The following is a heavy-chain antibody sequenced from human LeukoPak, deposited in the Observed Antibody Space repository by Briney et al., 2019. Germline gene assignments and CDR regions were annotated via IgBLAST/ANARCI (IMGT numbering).Heavy chain of an antibody. V-gene: IGHV1-3*03. D-gene: IGHD5-12*01. CDR1: GYTFTSYA. CDR3: ARGRNGGYVLDY. CDR2: INAGNGNT. Sequence: ASVKVSCKASGYTFTSYAMHWVRQAPGQGLEWMGWINAGNGNTKYSQEFQGRVTITRDTSASTAYMELSSLRSEDMAVYYCARGRNGGYVLDYWGQGTLVTVSS. J-gene: IGHJ4*02.